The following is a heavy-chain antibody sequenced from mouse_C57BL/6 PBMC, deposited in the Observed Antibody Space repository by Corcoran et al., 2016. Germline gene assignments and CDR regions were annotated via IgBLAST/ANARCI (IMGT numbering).Heavy chain of an antibody. CDR1: GYTFTTYG. CDR2: INTYSGVP. V-gene: IGHV9-3*01. CDR3: ARWAYGPPYAMDY. D-gene: IGHD1-1*01. Sequence: QIQLVQSGPELKKPGETVKISCKASGYTFTTYGMSWVKQAPGKGLKWMGWINTYSGVPTYADDFKGRFAFSLETSASTAYLQINNLKNEDTATYFCARWAYGPPYAMDYWGQGTSVTVSS. J-gene: IGHJ4*01.